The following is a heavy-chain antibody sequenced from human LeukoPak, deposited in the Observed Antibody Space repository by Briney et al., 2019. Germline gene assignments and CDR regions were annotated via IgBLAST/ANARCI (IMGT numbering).Heavy chain of an antibody. CDR1: GFIFSNYW. D-gene: IGHD3-22*01. V-gene: IGHV3-7*03. Sequence: GGSLRLSCAASGFIFSNYWMTWVRQAPGKGLEWVANIKQDGSEKNYVDSVKGRFTMSRDNAKNSLYLQMNSLRAEDTAVYYCARGTYDSSGYPIIYWGQGTLVTVSS. CDR2: IKQDGSEK. J-gene: IGHJ4*02. CDR3: ARGTYDSSGYPIIY.